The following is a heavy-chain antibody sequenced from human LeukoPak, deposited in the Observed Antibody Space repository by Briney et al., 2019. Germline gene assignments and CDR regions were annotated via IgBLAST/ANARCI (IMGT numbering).Heavy chain of an antibody. CDR1: GSTFTGYY. CDR2: INPNSGGT. CDR3: AGENLDGFDF. J-gene: IGHJ3*01. V-gene: IGHV1-2*02. Sequence: ASVKLCCKSSGSTFTGYYMHWVRLAPGQGMEWMGWINPNSGGTKYAQKFPGRVTMTMATSISTAYMEVSRLSSGDTAVYYCAGENLDGFDFWGQGTMVTVSS.